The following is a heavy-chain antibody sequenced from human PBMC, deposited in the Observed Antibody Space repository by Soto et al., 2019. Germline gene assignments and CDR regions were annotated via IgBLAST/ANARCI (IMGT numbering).Heavy chain of an antibody. CDR3: ATTLHTSGSSFFSWFDP. Sequence: GESLKISCKASGYGFTRKWISWVRQIPGKRLEWMGRIDPTDSYTNYSPSFQGHVTISVDKSSSTAYVQWSSLKASDTAMYYCATTLHTSGSSFFSWFDPWGQGTLVTVCS. CDR1: GYGFTRKW. D-gene: IGHD1-26*01. V-gene: IGHV5-10-1*01. CDR2: IDPTDSYT. J-gene: IGHJ5*02.